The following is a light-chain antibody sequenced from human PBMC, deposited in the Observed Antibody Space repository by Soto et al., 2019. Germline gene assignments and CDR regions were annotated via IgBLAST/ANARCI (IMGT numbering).Light chain of an antibody. V-gene: IGKV1-5*03. CDR1: HTISTW. CDR2: RAS. CDR3: QQYGSSGT. Sequence: DIPRTNSPATLSASPADRVTITCRASHTISTWLAWYQQKPGKAPKLLIYRASSLESGVPSRFSGSGSGTEFTLTIGILEPEDFAVYYCQQYGSSGTFGQGTKVEIK. J-gene: IGKJ1*01.